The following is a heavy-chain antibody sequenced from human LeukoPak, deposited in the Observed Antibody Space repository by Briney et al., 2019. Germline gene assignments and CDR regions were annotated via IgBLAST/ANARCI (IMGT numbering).Heavy chain of an antibody. CDR2: INHSGST. CDR3: ARLVGGSSASGNYYYYYMDV. V-gene: IGHV4-34*01. D-gene: IGHD6-13*01. J-gene: IGHJ6*03. CDR1: GGSFSGYY. Sequence: SETLSLTCAVYGGSFSGYYWSWIRQPPGKGLEWIGEINHSGSTNSNPSLKSRVTISVDTSKSQFSLKLSSVTAADTAVYYCARLVGGSSASGNYYYYYMDVWGKGTTVTVSS.